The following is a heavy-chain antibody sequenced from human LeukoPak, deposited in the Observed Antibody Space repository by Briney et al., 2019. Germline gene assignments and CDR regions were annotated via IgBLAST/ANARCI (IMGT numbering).Heavy chain of an antibody. Sequence: PSETLSLTCTVSGGSISSHNWNWIRQPPGKGLEWIGDIYNSGSPNYNPSLKSRVTISVDTSKNQFSLKLRSVTAADTAEYYCARVDSSGYYTFFDYWGQGTLVTVSS. J-gene: IGHJ4*02. CDR2: IYNSGSP. CDR3: ARVDSSGYYTFFDY. CDR1: GGSISSHN. V-gene: IGHV4-59*11. D-gene: IGHD3-22*01.